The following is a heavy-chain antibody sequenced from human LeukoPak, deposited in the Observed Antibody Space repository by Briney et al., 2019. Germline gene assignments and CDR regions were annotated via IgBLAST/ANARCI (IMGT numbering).Heavy chain of an antibody. D-gene: IGHD3-16*01. CDR1: GFTFSSYG. Sequence: GGSLRLSCAASGFTFSSYGMHWVRQAPGKGLEWVAVIWYDGSNKYYADSVKGRVTISRDNSKNTLYLQMNGLRAEDTAVYYCARARGPGPFDYWGQGTLVTVSS. CDR3: ARARGPGPFDY. CDR2: IWYDGSNK. V-gene: IGHV3-33*01. J-gene: IGHJ4*02.